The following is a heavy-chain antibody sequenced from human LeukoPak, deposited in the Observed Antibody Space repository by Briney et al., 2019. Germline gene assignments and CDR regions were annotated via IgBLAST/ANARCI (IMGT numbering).Heavy chain of an antibody. Sequence: GGSLRLSCAASVFTFISYGMSWVRQAPGKGLEWVSTISDSGGSTYYADSVKGRFTISRDNYKNTLYLQMNSLRAEDTAVYYCVKDRYTYYYDSSGYVWGEGTLVTVSS. CDR3: VKDRYTYYYDSSGYV. V-gene: IGHV3-23*01. J-gene: IGHJ4*02. CDR1: VFTFISYG. CDR2: ISDSGGST. D-gene: IGHD3-22*01.